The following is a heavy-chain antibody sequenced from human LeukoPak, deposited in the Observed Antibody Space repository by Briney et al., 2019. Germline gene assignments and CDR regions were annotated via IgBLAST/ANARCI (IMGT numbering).Heavy chain of an antibody. CDR2: IRSKAYGGTT. V-gene: IGHV3-49*03. J-gene: IGHJ3*02. CDR1: GFTFGDYA. D-gene: IGHD1-26*01. Sequence: GGSLRLSCTASGFTFGDYAMSWFRQAPGKGLEWVGVIRSKAYGGTTEYAASVKGRFTISRDDSKSIAYLQMNSLKTEDTAVYYCTRDQYSGSYGLNAFDIWGQGTMVTVSS. CDR3: TRDQYSGSYGLNAFDI.